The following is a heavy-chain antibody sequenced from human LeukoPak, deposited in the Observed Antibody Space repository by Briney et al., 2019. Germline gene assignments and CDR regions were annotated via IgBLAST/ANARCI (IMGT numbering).Heavy chain of an antibody. CDR1: GFTFSSYG. V-gene: IGHV3-30*03. J-gene: IGHJ6*02. CDR3: ARDWALASWIQLWLQGAYYYGMDV. CDR2: ISYDGSNK. Sequence: GGSLRLSCAASGFTFSSYGMHWVRQAPGKGLEWVAVISYDGSNKYYADSVKGRFTISRDDSKNSLYLQMSSLRAEGTAVYYCARDWALASWIQLWLQGAYYYGMDVWGQGTTVTVSS. D-gene: IGHD5-18*01.